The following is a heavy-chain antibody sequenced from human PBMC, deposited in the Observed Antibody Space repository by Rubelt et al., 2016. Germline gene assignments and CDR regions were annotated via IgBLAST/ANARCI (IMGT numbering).Heavy chain of an antibody. J-gene: IGHJ5*01. CDR2: IYYSGST. CDR3: ARHEEYRTSWFGGSWFDP. CDR1: SDSITRSAYY. V-gene: IGHV4-39*01. Sequence: QVQLQESAPGLVKPSETLSLTCTVSSDSITRSAYYWVWIRQPPGKGLEWIGSIYYSGSTYYNPSLKSRTTISVDTSKNQFSLNLRSVTAADTAVYYCARHEEYRTSWFGGSWFDPWGQGTLVTVSS. D-gene: IGHD6-13*01.